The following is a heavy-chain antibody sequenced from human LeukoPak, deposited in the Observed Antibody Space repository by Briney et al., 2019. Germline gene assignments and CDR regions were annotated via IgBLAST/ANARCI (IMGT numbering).Heavy chain of an antibody. Sequence: SQTLSLTCVVSGDSISSGGDSWSWIRQPPGKGLEWIGYMYYSGSTYYNPSLKSRVTISGETSKNQFSLTMSSVTAADTAVYYCARGISMGAWGQGTLVTVSS. V-gene: IGHV4-30-4*07. J-gene: IGHJ5*02. CDR3: ARGISMGA. CDR2: MYYSGST. CDR1: GDSISSGGDS. D-gene: IGHD1-26*01.